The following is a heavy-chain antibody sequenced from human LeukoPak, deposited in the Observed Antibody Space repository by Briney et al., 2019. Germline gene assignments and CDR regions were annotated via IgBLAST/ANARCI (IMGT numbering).Heavy chain of an antibody. CDR3: AREGAARRGWFDP. CDR2: INSDGSST. Sequence: GGSLRLSCAASGFTFSSYWMHWVRQAPGKGLVWVSRINSDGSSTSYADSVKGRFTISRDNAKNTPYLQMNSLRAEDTAVYYCAREGAARRGWFDPWGQGTLVTVSS. D-gene: IGHD6-6*01. J-gene: IGHJ5*02. CDR1: GFTFSSYW. V-gene: IGHV3-74*01.